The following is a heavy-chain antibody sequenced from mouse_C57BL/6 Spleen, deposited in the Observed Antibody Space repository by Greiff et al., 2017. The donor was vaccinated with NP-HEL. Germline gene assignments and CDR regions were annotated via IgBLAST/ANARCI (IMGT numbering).Heavy chain of an antibody. D-gene: IGHD2-4*01. CDR3: ARYEDYDRVMDY. CDR1: GFTFTDYY. CDR2: IRNKANGYTT. Sequence: EVQLVESGGGLVQPGGSLSLSCAASGFTFTDYYMSWVRQPPGKALEWLGFIRNKANGYTTEYSASVKGRFTISRDNSQSILYLQMNALRAEDSATYYCARYEDYDRVMDYWGQGTSVTVSS. V-gene: IGHV7-3*01. J-gene: IGHJ4*01.